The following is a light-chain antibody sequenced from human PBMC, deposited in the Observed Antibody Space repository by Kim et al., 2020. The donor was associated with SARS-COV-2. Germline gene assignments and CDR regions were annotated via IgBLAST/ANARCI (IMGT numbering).Light chain of an antibody. V-gene: IGKV3-15*01. CDR1: QSIINK. CDR2: GAS. CDR3: RQYYNWPPVT. J-gene: IGKJ4*01. Sequence: SPWERVTLSCRASQSIINKLAWYQQKPGQAPRLLIYGASTRATGIPARFSGSGSGTEFTLDISSLQSEDFAVYYCRQYYNWPPVTFGGGTKVDIK.